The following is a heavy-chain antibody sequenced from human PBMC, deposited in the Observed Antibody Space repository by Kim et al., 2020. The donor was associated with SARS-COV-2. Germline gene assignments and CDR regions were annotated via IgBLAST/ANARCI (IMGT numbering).Heavy chain of an antibody. D-gene: IGHD2-2*01. CDR3: AREPMP. CDR1: GFTLSDHY. CDR2: TTNKANSYTT. J-gene: IGHJ5*02. V-gene: IGHV3-72*01. Sequence: GGSLRLSCVVSGFTLSDHYIDWVRQAPGKGLEWVGRTTNKANSYTTEYAASVKGRFTISRDDSKNSLYLEMNSLKTEDTAVYYCAREPMPWGQGTLVTVSS.